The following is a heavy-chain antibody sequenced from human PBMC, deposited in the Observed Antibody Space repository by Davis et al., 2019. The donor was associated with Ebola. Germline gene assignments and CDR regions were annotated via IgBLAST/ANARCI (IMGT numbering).Heavy chain of an antibody. D-gene: IGHD3-22*01. CDR1: GFTFSDYI. J-gene: IGHJ4*02. CDR2: IWSDGSYK. Sequence: GGSLRLSCAASGFTFSDYIIHWVRHAPGKGLERVAPIWSDGSYKHHADSVKGRFTISRDNSQSTLFLQMNSLRAEDTAVYYCARGDRAGSDSPFDHWGQGTLVTVSS. CDR3: ARGDRAGSDSPFDH. V-gene: IGHV3-33*01.